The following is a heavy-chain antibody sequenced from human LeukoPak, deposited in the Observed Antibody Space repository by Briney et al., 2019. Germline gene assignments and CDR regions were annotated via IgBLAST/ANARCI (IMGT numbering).Heavy chain of an antibody. CDR2: ISSSSSYI. V-gene: IGHV3-21*04. CDR1: GFTFSSYS. Sequence: GGSLRLSCAASGFTFSSYSMNWVRQAPGKGLEWVSSISSSSSYIYYADSVKGRFTISRDNSKNTLYLQMNSLRAEDTAVYYCAREGYSYGNYYYYYYMDVWGKGTTVTVSS. D-gene: IGHD5-18*01. J-gene: IGHJ6*03. CDR3: AREGYSYGNYYYYYYMDV.